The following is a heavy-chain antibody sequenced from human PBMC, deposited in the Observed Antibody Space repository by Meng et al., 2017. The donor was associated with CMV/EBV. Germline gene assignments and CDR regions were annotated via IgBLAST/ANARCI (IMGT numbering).Heavy chain of an antibody. CDR2: INHSGST. Sequence: GSLRLSCAVYGGSFSGYYWSWIRQPPGKGLEWIGEINHSGSTNYNPSLKSRVTISVDTSKNQFSLKLSSETAADTAVYYCARTGYNPYYYYYYGMDVWGQGTTVTVSS. V-gene: IGHV4-34*01. CDR3: ARTGYNPYYYYYYGMDV. D-gene: IGHD1-14*01. J-gene: IGHJ6*02. CDR1: GGSFSGYY.